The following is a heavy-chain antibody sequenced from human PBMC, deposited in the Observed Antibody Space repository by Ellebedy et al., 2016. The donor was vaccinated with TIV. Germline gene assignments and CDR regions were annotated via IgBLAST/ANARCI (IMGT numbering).Heavy chain of an antibody. D-gene: IGHD3-9*01. J-gene: IGHJ4*02. CDR1: GGPISSNNYY. CDR3: ARGSFVLRNFDWSI. Sequence: MPSETLSLTCTVSGGPISSNNYYWGWIRQPPGKGLEWIGSTYYSGSTYYNPSLKSRVTISVDTSKNQVSLKLRSVTAADTAVYYCARGSFVLRNFDWSIWGPGTLVTVSS. V-gene: IGHV4-39*01. CDR2: TYYSGST.